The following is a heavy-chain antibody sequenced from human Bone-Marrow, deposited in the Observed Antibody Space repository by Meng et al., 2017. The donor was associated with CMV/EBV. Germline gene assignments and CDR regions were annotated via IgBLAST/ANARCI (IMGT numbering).Heavy chain of an antibody. D-gene: IGHD6-6*01. CDR1: GGSISSSSYY. V-gene: IGHV4-39*07. CDR3: AREYSSYYYYYYGMDV. J-gene: IGHJ6*02. Sequence: GSLRLSCTVSGGSISSSSYYWGWIRQPPGKGLEWIGSIYYSGSTYYNPSLKSRVTISVDTSKNTLYLQMNSLRAEDTAVYFCAREYSSYYYYYYGMDVWGQGTTVTVSS. CDR2: IYYSGST.